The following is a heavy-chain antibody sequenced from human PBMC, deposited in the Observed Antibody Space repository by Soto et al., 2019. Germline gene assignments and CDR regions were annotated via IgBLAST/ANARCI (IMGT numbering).Heavy chain of an antibody. CDR3: AKHPYVDYIFYFEH. Sequence: EVHLLESGGALVQPGGTLSLSCAASGFTFSGYSMSWVRQSARKGLERVASILGSDGSTFYADSVKGRFTISRDDSKNTLFLVMKRLRPEDTAVYYCAKHPYVDYIFYFEHGGQGTLVTVSS. CDR2: ILGSDGST. D-gene: IGHD4-4*01. J-gene: IGHJ4*02. V-gene: IGHV3-23*01. CDR1: GFTFSGYS.